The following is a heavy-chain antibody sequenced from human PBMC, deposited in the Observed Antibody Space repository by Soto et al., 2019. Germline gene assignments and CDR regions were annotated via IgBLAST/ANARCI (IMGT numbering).Heavy chain of an antibody. V-gene: IGHV3-23*01. CDR2: ISGSGGSI. CDR1: GFTFSSYA. CDR3: LAYKDVQGVDY. D-gene: IGHD1-1*01. J-gene: IGHJ4*02. Sequence: EVQLLESGGGLVQPGGSLRLSCAASGFTFSSYAMSWVRQAPGKGLEWVSAISGSGGSIYYADSVKGRFTISRDDSKNAVYVQMNSLRVEHTALYYCLAYKDVQGVDYWCQEALVTVSS.